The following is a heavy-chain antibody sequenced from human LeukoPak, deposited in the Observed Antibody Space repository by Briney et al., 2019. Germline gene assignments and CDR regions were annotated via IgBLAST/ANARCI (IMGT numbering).Heavy chain of an antibody. CDR2: ISSSSSYT. Sequence: GGSLRLSCVVSGIPFSDYYMNWIRQAPGKGLEWISYISSSSSYTDYADSVKGRFTISRDNAQNALFLQMNSLRVEDTAVYYCAAGTAADYWGQGTLVTVSS. D-gene: IGHD6-13*01. J-gene: IGHJ4*02. V-gene: IGHV3-11*03. CDR1: GIPFSDYY. CDR3: AAGTAADY.